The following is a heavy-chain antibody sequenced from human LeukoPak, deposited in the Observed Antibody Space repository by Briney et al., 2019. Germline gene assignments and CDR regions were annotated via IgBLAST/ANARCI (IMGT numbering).Heavy chain of an antibody. V-gene: IGHV3-11*01. Sequence: GGSLRLSCAASGFTFSDYYMSWIRQAPGKGLEWVSYISSSGSTIYYGDSVKGRFTISRDNAKNSLYLQMNSLRAEDTAVYYCAKRSPPATVTTYFDYWGQGTLVTVSS. J-gene: IGHJ4*02. CDR2: ISSSGSTI. D-gene: IGHD4-17*01. CDR1: GFTFSDYY. CDR3: AKRSPPATVTTYFDY.